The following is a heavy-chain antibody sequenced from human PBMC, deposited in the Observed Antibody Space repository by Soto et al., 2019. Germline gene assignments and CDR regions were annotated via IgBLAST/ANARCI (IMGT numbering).Heavy chain of an antibody. J-gene: IGHJ4*02. CDR1: GGSISSGDYY. V-gene: IGHV4-30-4*01. Sequence: SETLSLTCTVSGGSISSGDYYWSWIRQPPGKGLEWIGYIYYSGGTYYNRSLKSRVTISVDTSKNQFSLKLSSVTAADTAVYYCARVRFVVVVTAVYYFDYWGQGTLVTVSS. CDR2: IYYSGGT. D-gene: IGHD2-21*02. CDR3: ARVRFVVVVTAVYYFDY.